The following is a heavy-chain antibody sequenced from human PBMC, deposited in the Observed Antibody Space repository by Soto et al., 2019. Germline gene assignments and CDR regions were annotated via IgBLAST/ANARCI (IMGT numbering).Heavy chain of an antibody. V-gene: IGHV1-18*01. Sequence: ASVKVSCKASGYTFTSYGISWVRQAPGQGLEWMGWISAYNGNTNYAQKLQGRVTMTTDTSTSTAYMELRSLRSDDTAVYYCAGKGVSVYYYYYGMDVWGQGTTVTVSS. CDR3: AGKGVSVYYYYYGMDV. D-gene: IGHD6-13*01. CDR2: ISAYNGNT. J-gene: IGHJ6*02. CDR1: GYTFTSYG.